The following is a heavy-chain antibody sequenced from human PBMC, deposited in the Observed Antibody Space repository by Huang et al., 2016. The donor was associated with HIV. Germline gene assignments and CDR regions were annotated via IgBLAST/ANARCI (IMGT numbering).Heavy chain of an antibody. V-gene: IGHV3-7*01. Sequence: DVQLVESGGGLVQPGGSLRLSCAASGFTFSNDWMSWVRQAPGKGLEWLANIKQEGSEKNYVGSVKGRFTISRDNAKNLLYLQMNSLRAEDTAVYYCARDYVWGSYCPTYWYFDFWGRGTLVTVSS. D-gene: IGHD3-16*01. CDR1: GFTFSNDW. CDR2: IKQEGSEK. J-gene: IGHJ2*01. CDR3: ARDYVWGSYCPTYWYFDF.